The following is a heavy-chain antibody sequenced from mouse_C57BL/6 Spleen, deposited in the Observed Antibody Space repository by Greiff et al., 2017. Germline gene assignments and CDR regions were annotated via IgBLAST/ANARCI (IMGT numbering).Heavy chain of an antibody. J-gene: IGHJ3*01. CDR1: GFTFSSYT. Sequence: EVKLVESGGGLVKPGGSLKLSCAASGFTFSSYTMSWVRQTPEKRLEWVATISGGGGNTYYPDSVKGRFTISRDNAKNTLYLQMSSLRSDDTALYYCAIPLYYGSSPFAYWGQGTLVTVSA. CDR2: ISGGGGNT. V-gene: IGHV5-9*01. D-gene: IGHD1-1*01. CDR3: AIPLYYGSSPFAY.